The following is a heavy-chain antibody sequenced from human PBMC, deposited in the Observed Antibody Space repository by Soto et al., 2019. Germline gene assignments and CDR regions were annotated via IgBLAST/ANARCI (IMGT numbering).Heavy chain of an antibody. J-gene: IGHJ3*02. CDR2: ISGSGGST. CDR1: GFTFSSYA. D-gene: IGHD1-7*01. Sequence: PGGSLRLSCAASGFTFSSYAKDWGRQAPGKGLEWVSAISGSGGSTYYADSVKGRFTISRDSSKNTLYLQMNSLRAEDTAVYYCAKGNSWSPALVLDIWGQGTMVTVSS. V-gene: IGHV3-23*01. CDR3: AKGNSWSPALVLDI.